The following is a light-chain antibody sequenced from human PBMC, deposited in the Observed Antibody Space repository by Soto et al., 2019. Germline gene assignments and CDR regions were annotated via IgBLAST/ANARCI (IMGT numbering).Light chain of an antibody. CDR1: QTISSW. J-gene: IGKJ4*01. CDR3: QQYQSWPLT. V-gene: IGKV1-5*03. CDR2: KAS. Sequence: DIQTTQSPSTLSGSVGDRVTITCRASQTISSWSAWYQQKPGKAPKLLIYKASTLKSGVPSRFSGSGSGTEFTLTISSLQSEDFAVYYCQQYQSWPLTFGGGTKVDIK.